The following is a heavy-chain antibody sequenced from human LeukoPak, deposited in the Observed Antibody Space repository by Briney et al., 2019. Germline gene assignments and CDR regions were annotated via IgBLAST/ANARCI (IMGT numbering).Heavy chain of an antibody. V-gene: IGHV4-59*13. CDR1: GGSISSYY. D-gene: IGHD1-26*01. Sequence: SETLSLTCTVSGGSISSYYWSWIRQPPGKGLEWIGYIYYSGSTNYNPSLKSRVTISVDTSKNQFSLKLSSVTAADTAVYYCAREGGSHSYNWFDPWGQGTLVTVSS. CDR2: IYYSGST. CDR3: AREGGSHSYNWFDP. J-gene: IGHJ5*02.